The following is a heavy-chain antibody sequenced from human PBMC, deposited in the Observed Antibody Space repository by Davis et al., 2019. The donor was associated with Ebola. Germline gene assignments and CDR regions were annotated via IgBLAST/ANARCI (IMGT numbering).Heavy chain of an antibody. J-gene: IGHJ6*02. V-gene: IGHV1-69*04. CDR2: IIPILGIA. Sequence: AASVKVSCKASGGTFSSYAISWVRQAPGQGLEWMGRIIPILGIANYAQKFQGRVTITADKSTSTAYMELSSLRSEDTAVYYCARDSGDYRSLYYYGMDVWGQGTTVTVSS. D-gene: IGHD4-17*01. CDR3: ARDSGDYRSLYYYGMDV. CDR1: GGTFSSYA.